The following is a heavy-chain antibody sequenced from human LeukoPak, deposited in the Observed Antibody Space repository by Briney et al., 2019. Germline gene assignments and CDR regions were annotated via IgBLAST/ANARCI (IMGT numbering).Heavy chain of an antibody. D-gene: IGHD3-22*01. CDR1: GGTFSSYA. V-gene: IGHV1-69*05. J-gene: IGHJ6*03. CDR2: IIPIFGTA. CDR3: ARDLEYYDSSGYPLGHYMDV. Sequence: ASVKVSCKASGGTFSSYAISWVRQAPGQGLEWMGGIIPIFGTANYAQKFQGRVTITTDESTSTAYMELSSLRPEDTAVYYCARDLEYYDSSGYPLGHYMDVWGKGTTVTVSS.